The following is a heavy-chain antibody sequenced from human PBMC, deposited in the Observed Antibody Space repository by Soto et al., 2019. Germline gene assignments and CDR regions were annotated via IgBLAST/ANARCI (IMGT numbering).Heavy chain of an antibody. D-gene: IGHD3-9*01. CDR2: ISYDGSNK. V-gene: IGHV3-30-3*01. Sequence: QVQLVETGGGVVQPGRSLRLSCVASGFTFSSYAMHRVGQAPGKGMEGGAVISYDGSNKYYADSLKGRFTISRDNSKNTMYLQMNSMRTEDTALYYCAREQYCTNGVCLYYDILTGYYEGDYWGQGTLVTVSS. CDR3: AREQYCTNGVCLYYDILTGYYEGDY. CDR1: GFTFSSYA. J-gene: IGHJ4*02.